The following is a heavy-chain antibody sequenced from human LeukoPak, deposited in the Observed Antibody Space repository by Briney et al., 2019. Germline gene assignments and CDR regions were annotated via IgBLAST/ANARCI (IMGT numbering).Heavy chain of an antibody. CDR3: ATASYYDYVWGSYLVY. J-gene: IGHJ4*02. Sequence: SETLSLTCAVYGGSFSGYYWSWIRQPPGKGLEWIGEINHSGSTNYNPSLKSRVIISVDTSKNQFSLKLSSVTAADTAVYYCATASYYDYVWGSYLVYWGQGTLVTVSS. CDR2: INHSGST. CDR1: GGSFSGYY. V-gene: IGHV4-34*01. D-gene: IGHD3-16*01.